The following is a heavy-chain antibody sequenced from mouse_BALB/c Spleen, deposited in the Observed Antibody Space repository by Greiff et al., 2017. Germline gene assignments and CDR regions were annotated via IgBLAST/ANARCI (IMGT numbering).Heavy chain of an antibody. Sequence: EVKLVESGPGLVKPSQSLSLTCTVTGYSITSVYAWYWIRHFPGNKLEWLCYISYSGSTSYSPSLQGRISITRDTSKNKFFLQLTSLTTEDTATYSCVRSDAYDPDYELEHWGQGTMVTVSA. CDR3: VRSDAYDPDYELEH. CDR1: GYSITSVYA. CDR2: ISYSGST. D-gene: IGHD2-3*01. V-gene: IGHV3-2*02. J-gene: IGHJ3*01.